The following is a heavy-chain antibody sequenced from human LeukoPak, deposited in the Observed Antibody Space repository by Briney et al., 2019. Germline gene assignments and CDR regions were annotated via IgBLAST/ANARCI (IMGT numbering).Heavy chain of an antibody. V-gene: IGHV3-7*01. CDR1: GFTFSSYW. D-gene: IGHD3-10*01. CDR3: ARDGVRLGELSEDYFDY. CDR2: IKQDGSEK. J-gene: IGHJ4*02. Sequence: WGSLRLSCAASGFTFSSYWMSWVRQAPGKGLEWVANIKQDGSEKYYVDSVKGRFTISRDNAKNSLYLQMNSLRAEDTAVYYCARDGVRLGELSEDYFDYWGQGTLVTVSS.